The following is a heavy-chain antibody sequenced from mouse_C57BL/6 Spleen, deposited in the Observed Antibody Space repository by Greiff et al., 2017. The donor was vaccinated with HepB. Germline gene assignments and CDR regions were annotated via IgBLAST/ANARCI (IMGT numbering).Heavy chain of an antibody. CDR2: INPSSGYT. CDR3: AREGTAQATAWFAY. Sequence: QVQLQQSGAELARPGASVKMSCKASGYTFTSYTMHWVKQRPGQGLEWIGYINPSSGYTKYNQKFKDKATLTADKSSSTAYMQLSSLTSEDSAVYYCAREGTAQATAWFAYWGQGTLVTVSA. D-gene: IGHD3-2*02. J-gene: IGHJ3*01. CDR1: GYTFTSYT. V-gene: IGHV1-4*01.